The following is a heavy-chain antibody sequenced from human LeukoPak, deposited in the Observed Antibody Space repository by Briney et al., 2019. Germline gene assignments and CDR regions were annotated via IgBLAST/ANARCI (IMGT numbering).Heavy chain of an antibody. J-gene: IGHJ4*02. V-gene: IGHV3-30*04. CDR1: GFTFSSYA. CDR2: ISYDGSNK. CDR3: ARDSQLWFGGDY. D-gene: IGHD3-10*01. Sequence: GSLRLSCAASGFTFSSYAMHWVRQAPGKGLEWVAVISYDGSNKYYADSVKGRFTISRDNAKNSLYLQMNSLRAEDTAVYYCARDSQLWFGGDYWGQGTLVTVSS.